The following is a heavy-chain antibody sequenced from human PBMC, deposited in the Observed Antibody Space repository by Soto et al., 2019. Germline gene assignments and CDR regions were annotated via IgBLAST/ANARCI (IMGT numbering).Heavy chain of an antibody. CDR2: INSDGSST. D-gene: IGHD3-10*01. V-gene: IGHV3-74*01. CDR1: GFTFSSYW. J-gene: IGHJ6*03. CDR3: ARGDGSGSPYYYYYMDV. Sequence: GGSLRLSCAASGFTFSSYWMHWVRQAPGKGLVWVSRINSDGSSTSYADSVKGRFTISRDNAKNTLYLQMNSLRAEDTAVYYCARGDGSGSPYYYYYMDVWGKGTTVTVSS.